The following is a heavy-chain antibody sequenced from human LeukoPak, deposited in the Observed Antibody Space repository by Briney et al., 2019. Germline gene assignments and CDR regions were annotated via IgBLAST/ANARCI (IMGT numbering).Heavy chain of an antibody. Sequence: GGSLRLSCAASGFTFSSYAMSWARQAPGKGLEWVSAISGSGGSTYYADSVKGRFTISRDNSKNTLYLQMNSLRAEDTAVYYCAKTTIVVVVAATIFDYWGQGTLVTVSS. V-gene: IGHV3-23*01. CDR1: GFTFSSYA. CDR2: ISGSGGST. CDR3: AKTTIVVVVAATIFDY. J-gene: IGHJ4*02. D-gene: IGHD2-15*01.